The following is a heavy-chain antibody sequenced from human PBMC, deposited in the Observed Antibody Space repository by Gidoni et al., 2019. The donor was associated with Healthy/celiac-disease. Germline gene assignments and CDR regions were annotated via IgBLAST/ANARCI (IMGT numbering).Heavy chain of an antibody. CDR3: ARDQEQQLNDY. Sequence: EVQLVESGGGLVKPGGSLRLSCAASGFTFSSYSMNWVRQAPGKGLEWVSSISSSSSYIYYADSVKGRFTIARDNAKNSLYLQMNSLRAEDTAVYYCARDQEQQLNDYWGQGTLVTVSS. D-gene: IGHD6-13*01. CDR1: GFTFSSYS. J-gene: IGHJ4*02. CDR2: ISSSSSYI. V-gene: IGHV3-21*01.